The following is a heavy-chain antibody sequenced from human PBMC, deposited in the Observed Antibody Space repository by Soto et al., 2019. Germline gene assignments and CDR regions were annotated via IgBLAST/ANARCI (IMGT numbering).Heavy chain of an antibody. CDR3: ARGKTNVYALDV. CDR1: GFTFSSYW. CDR2: IKGDGSST. V-gene: IGHV3-74*01. J-gene: IGHJ6*02. Sequence: EVQLVESGGDLVQPGGSLRLSCAASGFTFSSYWMHWVRQAPGKGLVWVSRIKGDGSSTNSADSLQGRFTISRDNAKSTLYLHMNSLRAEDTAVYYCARGKTNVYALDVWGQGTAVTVSS.